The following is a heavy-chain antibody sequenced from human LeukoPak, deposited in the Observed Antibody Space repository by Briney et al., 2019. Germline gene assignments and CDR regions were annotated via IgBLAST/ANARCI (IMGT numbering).Heavy chain of an antibody. J-gene: IGHJ4*02. CDR1: GGSISSHY. Sequence: SETLSLTCTVSGGSISSHYWSWIRQPAGKGLEWIGRIHASGSNKYNPSLKSRVTMSVDTTKTQFSLKLTSVTAADTAVYYCAGYITGTTGYFDPWGQGTLVIVSS. CDR2: IHASGSN. V-gene: IGHV4-4*07. CDR3: AGYITGTTGYFDP. D-gene: IGHD1-7*01.